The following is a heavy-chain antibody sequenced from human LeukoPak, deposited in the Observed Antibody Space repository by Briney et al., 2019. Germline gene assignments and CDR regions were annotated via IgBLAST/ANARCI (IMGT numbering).Heavy chain of an antibody. J-gene: IGHJ4*02. CDR2: IYTSGST. Sequence: PSETLSLTCTVSGGSISSGSYYWSWIRQPAGKGLEWIGRIYTSGSTNYNPSLKSRVTISVDTSKNQFSLKLSSVTAADTAVYYCARAGWYGDFFDYWGQGTLVTVSS. D-gene: IGHD2-15*01. V-gene: IGHV4-61*02. CDR3: ARAGWYGDFFDY. CDR1: GGSISSGSYY.